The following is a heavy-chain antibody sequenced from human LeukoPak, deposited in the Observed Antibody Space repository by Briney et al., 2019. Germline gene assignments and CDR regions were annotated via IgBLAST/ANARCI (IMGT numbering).Heavy chain of an antibody. D-gene: IGHD6-19*01. V-gene: IGHV3-23*01. CDR1: GFTFSSYA. CDR2: ISGSGGST. J-gene: IGHJ5*02. CDR3: AKDTTLYSSGSLDP. Sequence: GGSLRLSCAAFGFTFSSYAMSWVRQAPGKGLEWVSAISGSGGSTYYADSVKGRFTISRDNSKNTLYLQMNSLRAEDTAVYYCAKDTTLYSSGSLDPWGQGTLVTVSS.